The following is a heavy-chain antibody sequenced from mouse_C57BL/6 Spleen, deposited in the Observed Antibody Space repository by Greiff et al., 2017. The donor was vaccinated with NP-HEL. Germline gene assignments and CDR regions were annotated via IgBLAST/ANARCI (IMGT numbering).Heavy chain of an antibody. CDR1: GYSITSGYY. J-gene: IGHJ2*01. Sequence: ESGPGLVKPSQSLSLTCSVTGYSITSGYYWNWIRQFPGNKLEWMGYISYDGSNNYNPSLKNRISITRDTSKNQFFLKLNSVTTEDTATYYCARANWDGFDYWGQGTTLTVSS. D-gene: IGHD4-1*01. V-gene: IGHV3-6*01. CDR2: ISYDGSN. CDR3: ARANWDGFDY.